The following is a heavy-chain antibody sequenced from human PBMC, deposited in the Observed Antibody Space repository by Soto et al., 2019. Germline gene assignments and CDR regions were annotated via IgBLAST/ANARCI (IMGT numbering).Heavy chain of an antibody. CDR1: GASLGSYY. J-gene: IGHJ6*02. V-gene: IGHV4-59*01. CDR2: VFYTGRA. Sequence: SAILSPTFTLSGASLGSYYWSWIRQHPGKGLEWIGYVFYTGRANYNASLKSRVSISLDTSNYQFSLRLSSVTAADTAVYYCARDGDGRMTTNPYYYNGMDVWGPGTTVT. CDR3: ARDGDGRMTTNPYYYNGMDV. D-gene: IGHD4-4*01.